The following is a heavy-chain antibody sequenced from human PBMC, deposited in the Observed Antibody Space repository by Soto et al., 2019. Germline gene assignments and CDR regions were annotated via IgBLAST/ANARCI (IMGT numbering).Heavy chain of an antibody. J-gene: IGHJ6*02. CDR1: GYTFTSYG. D-gene: IGHD6-6*01. V-gene: IGHV1-18*04. Sequence: ASVKVSCKASGYTFTSYGISWVRQAPGQGLEWMGWISAYNGNTNYARKLQGRVTMTTDTSTSTAYMELRSLRSDDTAVYYCARDKPQMSSIAARFTPYYYYGMDVWGQGTTVTVSS. CDR3: ARDKPQMSSIAARFTPYYYYGMDV. CDR2: ISAYNGNT.